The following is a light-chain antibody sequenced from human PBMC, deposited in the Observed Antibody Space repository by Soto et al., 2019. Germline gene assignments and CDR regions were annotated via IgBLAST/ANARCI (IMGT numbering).Light chain of an antibody. Sequence: QSVLTQPPSASGSPGQSVTISCTGTSSDVGGYNYASWYQQHPGKAPKVMIYEVSKRPSGVPDRFSGSKSGNTASLTVSGLQAEDEADYYCSSYGGRNNLLFGGGTKLTVL. CDR1: SSDVGGYNY. CDR3: SSYGGRNNLL. V-gene: IGLV2-8*01. J-gene: IGLJ2*01. CDR2: EVS.